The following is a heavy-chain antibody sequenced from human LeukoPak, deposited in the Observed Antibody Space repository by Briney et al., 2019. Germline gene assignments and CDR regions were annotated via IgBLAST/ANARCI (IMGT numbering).Heavy chain of an antibody. V-gene: IGHV1-69*01. CDR3: AREGSSTSHNWFDP. CDR1: GGTFSSYA. Sequence: EASVKVSCKASGGTFSSYAISWVRQAPGQGLKWMGGIIPIFGTANYAQKFQGRVTITADESTSTAYMELSSLRSEDTAVYYCAREGSSTSHNWFDPWGQGTLVTVSS. J-gene: IGHJ5*02. CDR2: IIPIFGTA. D-gene: IGHD2-2*01.